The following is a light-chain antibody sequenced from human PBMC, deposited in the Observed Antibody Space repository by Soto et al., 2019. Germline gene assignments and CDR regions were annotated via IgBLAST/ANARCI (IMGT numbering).Light chain of an antibody. CDR2: STN. CDR3: ATWDDSLKGPV. CDR1: SSNVEVNP. J-gene: IGLJ2*01. Sequence: QSVLAQPPSASGTAGQGVTLSCSGSSSNVEVNPVHWYQQLPGTAPRLVIYSTNRRPSGVTDRLSGSKSGTSASLAISGLQSEDEAEYYCATWDDSLKGPVFGGGTKLTVL. V-gene: IGLV1-44*01.